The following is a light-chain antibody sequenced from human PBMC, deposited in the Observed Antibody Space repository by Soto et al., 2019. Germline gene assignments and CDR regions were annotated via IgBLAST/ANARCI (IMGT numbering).Light chain of an antibody. CDR1: QSVSHNY. CDR3: QQYDRSWT. J-gene: IGKJ1*01. V-gene: IGKV3-20*01. CDR2: GAS. Sequence: EIVLTQSPGTLSLCPGERATLSCRASQSVSHNYLAWYQQKPGQSPTLLIYGASSRATGIPDRFSGSGSGTDFILTISRLEPEDFAVYYCQQYDRSWTFGQGTKVEIK.